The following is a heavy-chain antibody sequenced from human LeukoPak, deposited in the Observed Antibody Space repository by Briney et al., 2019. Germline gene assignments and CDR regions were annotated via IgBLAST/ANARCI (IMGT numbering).Heavy chain of an antibody. CDR2: IYHSGST. V-gene: IGHV4-34*01. CDR3: AGVYSSSWPPDY. CDR1: GGSFSGYY. J-gene: IGHJ4*02. Sequence: SETLSLTCAVYGGSFSGYYWSWIRQPPGKGLEWIGSIYHSGSTYYNPSLKSRVTISVDTSKNQFSLKLSSVTAADTAVYYCAGVYSSSWPPDYWGQGTLVTVSS. D-gene: IGHD6-13*01.